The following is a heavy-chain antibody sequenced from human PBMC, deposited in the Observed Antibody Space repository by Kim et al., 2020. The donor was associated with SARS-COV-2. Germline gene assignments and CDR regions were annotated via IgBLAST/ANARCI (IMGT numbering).Heavy chain of an antibody. CDR2: IYSGDKT. CDR3: ATNLAAAGVV. D-gene: IGHD6-13*01. J-gene: IGHJ4*02. Sequence: GGSLRLSCAASGFTVSSNYMSWLRQAPGKGLEWLSVIYSGDKTYYVESVKGRLTISRDNSKNTLYLQMSSLRVEDTAVYYCATNLAAAGVVWGQGILV. CDR1: GFTVSSNY. V-gene: IGHV3-66*01.